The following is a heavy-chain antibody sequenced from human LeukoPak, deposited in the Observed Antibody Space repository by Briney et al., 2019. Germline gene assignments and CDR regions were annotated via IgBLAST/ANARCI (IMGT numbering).Heavy chain of an antibody. CDR1: GVSISSSKNF. CDR2: MHYRGTT. CDR3: ARHEEEDGYNAKTFDF. Sequence: PSETLSLTCAVSGVSISSSKNFWGWIRQPPGKGLEWIGSMHYRGTTYYIPSLKSRVTISLDPSKNQFSLKLSSVTAADTAVYYCARHEEEDGYNAKTFDFWGQGTLVTVSS. J-gene: IGHJ4*02. V-gene: IGHV4-39*01. D-gene: IGHD5-24*01.